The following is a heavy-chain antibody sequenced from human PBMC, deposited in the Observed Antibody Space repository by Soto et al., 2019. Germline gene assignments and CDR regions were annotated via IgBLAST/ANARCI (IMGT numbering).Heavy chain of an antibody. CDR2: IIPISGTA. CDR1: GGTFSSYA. J-gene: IGHJ6*02. CDR3: ARSQGSSTSLEIYYYYYYGMDV. D-gene: IGHD2-2*01. Sequence: QVQLVQSGAEVKKPGSSVKVSCKASGGTFSSYAISWVRQAPGQGLEWMGGIIPISGTAKYAQKVQGRVTITTDETTSTAYMELSSLRSEDTAVDYCARSQGSSTSLEIYYYYYYGMDVWGQGTTVTVSS. V-gene: IGHV1-69*01.